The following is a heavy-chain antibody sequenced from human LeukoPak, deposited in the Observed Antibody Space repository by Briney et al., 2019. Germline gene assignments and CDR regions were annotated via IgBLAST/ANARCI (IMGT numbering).Heavy chain of an antibody. CDR3: ARSPVGHDWGEFDY. V-gene: IGHV4-30-4*01. CDR2: IYYSGST. CDR1: GGSISSGDYY. D-gene: IGHD7-27*01. J-gene: IGHJ4*02. Sequence: SETLSLTCTVSGGSISSGDYYWSWIRQPPGKGLEWIGYIYYSGSTYYNPSLKSRVTISVDTSKNQFSLKLSSVTAADTAVYYCARSPVGHDWGEFDYWGQGTLVTVSS.